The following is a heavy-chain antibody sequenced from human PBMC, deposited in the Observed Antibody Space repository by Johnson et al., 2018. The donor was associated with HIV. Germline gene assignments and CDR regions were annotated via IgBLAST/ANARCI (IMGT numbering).Heavy chain of an antibody. V-gene: IGHV3-30*02. D-gene: IGHD3-22*01. CDR3: AKAREYDSTGHDAFDI. CDR1: GFTFSSYG. CDR2: IRYDVSNK. Sequence: QVQLVESGGGVVQPGGSLRLSCAASGFTFSSYGMHWVRQAPGKGLEWVAFIRYDVSNKYYADSVTGRFTHSRDNSKNTLYLQMNSLRAEDTAVYYCAKAREYDSTGHDAFDIWGQGTMVIVSS. J-gene: IGHJ3*02.